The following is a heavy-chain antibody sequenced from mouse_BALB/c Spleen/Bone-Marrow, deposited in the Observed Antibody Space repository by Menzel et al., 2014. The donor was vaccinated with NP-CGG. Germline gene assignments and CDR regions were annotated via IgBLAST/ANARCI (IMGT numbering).Heavy chain of an antibody. J-gene: IGHJ2*01. CDR1: GFTFTDYY. CDR2: IRNKANGYTT. Sequence: EVHLVESGGGLVQPGGSLRLSCATSGFTFTDYYMSWVRQPPGKALEWLGFIRNKANGYTTEYSASVKGRFTISRDNSQSILYPQMNTLRAEDSATYYCARDIGRLLFDYWGQGTTLTVSS. CDR3: ARDIGRLLFDY. V-gene: IGHV7-3*02. D-gene: IGHD1-2*01.